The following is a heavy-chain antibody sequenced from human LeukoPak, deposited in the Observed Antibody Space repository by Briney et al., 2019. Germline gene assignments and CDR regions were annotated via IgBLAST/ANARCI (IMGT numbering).Heavy chain of an antibody. D-gene: IGHD7-27*01. CDR2: IIPIFGTA. V-gene: IGHV1-69*05. CDR3: ARSDWGRGNHYDY. CDR1: GGTFSSYA. J-gene: IGHJ4*02. Sequence: SVKVSCKASGGTFSSYAISWVRQAPGQGLEWMGRIIPIFGTANYAQKFQGRVTITTGESTSTAYMELSSLRSEDTAVYYCARSDWGRGNHYDYWGQGTLVTVSS.